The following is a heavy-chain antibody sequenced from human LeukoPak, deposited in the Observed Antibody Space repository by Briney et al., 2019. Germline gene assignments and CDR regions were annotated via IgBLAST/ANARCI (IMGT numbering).Heavy chain of an antibody. CDR2: IYYSGST. CDR1: GGSISSSSYY. Sequence: PSGTLSLTCTVSGGSISSSSYYWGWIRQPPGKGLEWIGSIYYSGSTYYNPSLKSRVTISVDTSKNQFSLKLSSVTAADTAVYYCARHGDGGYFDSLPYWGQGTLVTVSS. D-gene: IGHD3-9*01. V-gene: IGHV4-39*01. CDR3: ARHGDGGYFDSLPY. J-gene: IGHJ4*02.